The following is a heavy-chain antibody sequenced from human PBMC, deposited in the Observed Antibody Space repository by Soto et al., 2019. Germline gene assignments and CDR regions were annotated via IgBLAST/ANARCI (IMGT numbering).Heavy chain of an antibody. CDR2: ISGGGST. CDR1: GFTFTRYA. Sequence: XXSPRLSFAASGFTFTRYAMRWVLQAPGKGLEWVSAISGGGSTYYADSVKGRFTISRDNSKITLYLQMNSLRDEDTAVYYCAKDHGYSSSWYLDYWGQGTLVTVSS. V-gene: IGHV3-23*01. J-gene: IGHJ4*02. CDR3: AKDHGYSSSWYLDY. D-gene: IGHD6-13*01.